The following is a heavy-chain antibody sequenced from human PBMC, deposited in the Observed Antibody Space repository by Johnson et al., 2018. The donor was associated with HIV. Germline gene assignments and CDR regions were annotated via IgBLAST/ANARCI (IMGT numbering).Heavy chain of an antibody. CDR3: TRHTVTGDAFDI. CDR1: GFTFDDYG. J-gene: IGHJ3*02. CDR2: ISWNSGSI. D-gene: IGHD4-17*01. Sequence: VQLVESGGGVVRPGGSLRLSCAASGFTFDDYGMSWVRQAPGKGLEWVSGISWNSGSIGYADSVKGRFTISRDNAKNSLYLQMNSLKTEDTAVYYCTRHTVTGDAFDIWGQGTMVTVSS. V-gene: IGHV3-20*04.